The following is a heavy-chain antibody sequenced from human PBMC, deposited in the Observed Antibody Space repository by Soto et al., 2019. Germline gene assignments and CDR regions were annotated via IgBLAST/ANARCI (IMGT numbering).Heavy chain of an antibody. D-gene: IGHD2-15*01. CDR1: GYSFTSYW. V-gene: IGHV5-10-1*01. J-gene: IGHJ6*02. CDR2: IDPSDSYT. CDR3: ARADFYTDYGGSSGWNPKRRNYYYGMDV. Sequence: PGESLKISCKGSGYSFTSYWISWVRQMPGKGLEWMGRIDPSDSYTNYSPSFQGHVTISADKSISTAYLQWSSLKASDTAMYYCARADFYTDYGGSSGWNPKRRNYYYGMDVWGQGTTVTVSS.